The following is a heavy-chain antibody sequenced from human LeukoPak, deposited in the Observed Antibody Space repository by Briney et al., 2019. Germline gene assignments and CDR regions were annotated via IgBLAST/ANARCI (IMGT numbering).Heavy chain of an antibody. CDR3: ARLALRLVPEY. J-gene: IGHJ4*02. V-gene: IGHV4-39*01. Sequence: PETLSLTCTVSGGSISSSSYYWGWIRQPPGKGLEWIGNIYYTGSTQYNPSLKSRVTMSVDTSKNQFSLKLSSVTAADTAVYFCARLALRLVPEYWGQGTLVAVSS. D-gene: IGHD3-10*01. CDR1: GGSISSSSYY. CDR2: IYYTGST.